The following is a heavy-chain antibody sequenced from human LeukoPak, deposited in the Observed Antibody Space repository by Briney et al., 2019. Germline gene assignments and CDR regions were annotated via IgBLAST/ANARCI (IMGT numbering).Heavy chain of an antibody. CDR1: GYTFTVYY. Sequence: ASVTVSCKASGYTFTVYYMHWVRQAPGQGLEWMGWINPNSGGTNYAQKFQGRVTMTRDTSISTAYMELSRLRSDDTAVYYCARETSLGTIFGVVTPRAFDIWGQGTMVTVSS. CDR3: ARETSLGTIFGVVTPRAFDI. J-gene: IGHJ3*02. V-gene: IGHV1-2*02. CDR2: INPNSGGT. D-gene: IGHD3-3*01.